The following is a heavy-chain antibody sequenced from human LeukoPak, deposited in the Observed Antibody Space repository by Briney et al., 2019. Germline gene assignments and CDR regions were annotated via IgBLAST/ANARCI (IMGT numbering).Heavy chain of an antibody. CDR1: GFSFSNYA. D-gene: IGHD4-23*01. J-gene: IGHJ3*01. Sequence: SGGSLRLSCAASGFSFSNYAMSWVRQAPGKGLEWVSGISPSGDTYYADSVKGRFTFSRDNSKNTLYLQMNRLRAEDTAVYYCAKISPLDYGGKPWALDVWGQGTLVTVS. CDR2: ISPSGDT. V-gene: IGHV3-23*01. CDR3: AKISPLDYGGKPWALDV.